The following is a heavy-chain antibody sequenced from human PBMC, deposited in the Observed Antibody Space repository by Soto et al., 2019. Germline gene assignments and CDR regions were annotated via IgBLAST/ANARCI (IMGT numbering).Heavy chain of an antibody. D-gene: IGHD6-19*01. J-gene: IGHJ2*01. V-gene: IGHV3-21*01. Sequence: EVQLGESGGGLVKPGGSLRLSCAASGFTFSIYSMNWVRQAPEKGLEWAASISSSSRYIYYAASVKGRFPTSIYTAKTSRYPQMTSLRAEATAVYYCSRDQVAGTRYFDLWGRGTLVTVSS. CDR1: GFTFSIYS. CDR2: ISSSSRYI. CDR3: SRDQVAGTRYFDL.